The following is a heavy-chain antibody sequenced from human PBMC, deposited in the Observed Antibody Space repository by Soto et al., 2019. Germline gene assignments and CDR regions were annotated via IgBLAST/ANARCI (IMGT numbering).Heavy chain of an antibody. V-gene: IGHV4-34*01. J-gene: IGHJ3*02. D-gene: IGHD2-2*01. CDR1: GGSFSGYY. CDR2: INHSGST. Sequence: SETLSLTCAVYGGSFSGYYWSWIRQPPGKGLEWIGEINHSGSTNYNPSLKSRVTISVDTSKNQFSLKLSSVTAADTAVYYCANQRLCSSTSCFGLYAFAIWGQGTMVTVSS. CDR3: ANQRLCSSTSCFGLYAFAI.